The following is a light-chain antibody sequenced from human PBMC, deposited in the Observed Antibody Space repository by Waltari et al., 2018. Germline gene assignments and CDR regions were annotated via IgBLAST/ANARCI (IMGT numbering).Light chain of an antibody. CDR1: ELGHKY. CDR2: QDK. J-gene: IGLJ1*01. Sequence: SYEMTQSPSVSVSPGQTANMACSGHELGHKYVHWYQQKPGQSPLLVIYQDKKRPPGTPARFSGSKSGNTATLTISETQAVDEADYYCQTWDSNSYVFGTGTKLTVL. CDR3: QTWDSNSYV. V-gene: IGLV3-1*01.